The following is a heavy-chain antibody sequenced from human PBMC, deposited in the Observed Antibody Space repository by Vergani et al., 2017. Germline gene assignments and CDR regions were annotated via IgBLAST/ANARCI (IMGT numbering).Heavy chain of an antibody. V-gene: IGHV4-59*01. D-gene: IGHD6-13*01. J-gene: IGHJ4*02. CDR3: AGDSSSWQRADY. CDR1: GVSITTYY. CDR2: IYYSGST. Sequence: QVRLQESGPGLVKPSETLSLICTVSGVSITTYYWSWVRPPPGKGLEWLGYIYYSGSTTYNPSLKSRLTISVDKSKNQVSLRLSSVTAADTALYYCAGDSSSWQRADYWGQGTLVTDSS.